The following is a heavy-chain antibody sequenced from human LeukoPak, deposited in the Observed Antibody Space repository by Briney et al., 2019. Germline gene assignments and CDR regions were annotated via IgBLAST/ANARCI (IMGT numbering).Heavy chain of an antibody. V-gene: IGHV4-4*02. Sequence: PSETLSLTCGVSGGSITNTNYWTWVRQPPGKGLEWIGEVNLQGSTNYNPSLMGRVAISVDTSENHISLQLTSVAAADTAVYYCAREGGPYRPLDYSGQGTLVTVSS. CDR2: VNLQGST. CDR1: GGSITNTNY. J-gene: IGHJ4*02. CDR3: AREGGPYRPLDY.